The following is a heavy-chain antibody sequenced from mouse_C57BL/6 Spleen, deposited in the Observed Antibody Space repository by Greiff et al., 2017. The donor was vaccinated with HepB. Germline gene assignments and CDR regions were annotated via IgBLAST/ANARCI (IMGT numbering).Heavy chain of an antibody. V-gene: IGHV1-82*01. CDR1: GYAFSSSW. CDR3: AREMVTTGYYFDY. D-gene: IGHD2-2*01. Sequence: VQLQQSGPELVKPGASVKISCKASGYAFSSSWMNWVKQRPGKGLEWIGRIYTGDGDTNYNGKFKGKATLTADKSSSTAYMQLSSLTSEDSAVYFCAREMVTTGYYFDYWGQGTTLTVSS. CDR2: IYTGDGDT. J-gene: IGHJ2*01.